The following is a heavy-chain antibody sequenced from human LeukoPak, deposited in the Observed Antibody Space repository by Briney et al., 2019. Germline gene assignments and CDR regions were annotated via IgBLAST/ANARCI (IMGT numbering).Heavy chain of an antibody. V-gene: IGHV3-15*01. CDR3: ARDASGSPDAFDI. D-gene: IGHD1-26*01. CDR1: GFAFNNAW. CDR2: IKSKTYGGTT. J-gene: IGHJ3*02. Sequence: GGSLRLSCAASGFAFNNAWMSWVRQAPGKGLEWIGHIKSKTYGGTTDYAAPVNGRFTISRDDSKHTLYLQMNSLRAEDTAVYYCARDASGSPDAFDIWGQGTMVTVSS.